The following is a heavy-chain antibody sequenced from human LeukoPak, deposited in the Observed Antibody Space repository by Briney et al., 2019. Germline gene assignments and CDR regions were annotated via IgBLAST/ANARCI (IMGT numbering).Heavy chain of an antibody. V-gene: IGHV1-2*02. CDR3: ARDGGIVDEGYYFDY. CDR2: INPNSGGT. D-gene: IGHD1-26*01. CDR1: GYTFTGYY. J-gene: IGHJ4*02. Sequence: ASVKVSCKASGYTFTGYYKHWVRQAPGQGLEWMGWINPNSGGTNYAQKFQGRVTMTRDTSISTAYMELSRLRSDDTAVYYCARDGGIVDEGYYFDYWGQGTLVTVSS.